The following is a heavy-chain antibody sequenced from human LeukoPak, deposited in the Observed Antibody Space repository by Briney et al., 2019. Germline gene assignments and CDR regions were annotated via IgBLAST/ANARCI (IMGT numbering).Heavy chain of an antibody. CDR2: IRYDGSNK. CDR3: AKWRQKRVGAAPPGGDY. Sequence: SGGSLRLSCAASGFTFSNYPMHWVRQAPGKGLEWVAFIRYDGSNKYYADSVKGRFTISRDNSKNTLYLQMNSLRAEDTAVYYCAKWRQKRVGAAPPGGDYWGQGTLVTVSS. J-gene: IGHJ4*02. D-gene: IGHD6-6*01. V-gene: IGHV3-30*02. CDR1: GFTFSNYP.